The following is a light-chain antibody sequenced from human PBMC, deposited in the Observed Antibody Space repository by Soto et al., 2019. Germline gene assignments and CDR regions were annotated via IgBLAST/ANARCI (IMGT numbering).Light chain of an antibody. CDR1: QSVSNN. CDR3: QQFSSYPLT. V-gene: IGKV3-20*01. Sequence: EIVMTQSPATLSVSLGERATLSCRASQSVSNNLAWYQQKPGQAPRLLIYGASSRATGIPDRFSGGGSGTDFTLTISRLEPEDFAVYYCQQFSSYPLTFGGGTKVDIK. J-gene: IGKJ4*01. CDR2: GAS.